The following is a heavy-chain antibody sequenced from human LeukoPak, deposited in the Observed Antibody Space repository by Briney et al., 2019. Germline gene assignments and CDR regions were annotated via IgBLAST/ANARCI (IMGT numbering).Heavy chain of an antibody. CDR1: GFTFSSYG. V-gene: IGHV3-30*03. Sequence: GGSLRLSCAASGFTFSSYGMHWVRQAPGKGLEWVAVISYDGSNKYYADSVKGRFTISRDNSKNTLYLQMNSLRVEDTAVYYCASYSYGYSPSSPFDYWGQGALVTVPS. CDR3: ASYSYGYSPSSPFDY. D-gene: IGHD5-18*01. CDR2: ISYDGSNK. J-gene: IGHJ4*02.